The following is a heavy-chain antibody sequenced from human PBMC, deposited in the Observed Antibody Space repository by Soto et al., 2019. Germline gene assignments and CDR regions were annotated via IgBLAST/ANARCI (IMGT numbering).Heavy chain of an antibody. Sequence: ASVKVSCKASGYTLTSYGISWVRQAPGQGLEWMGWISAYNGNTNYAQKLQGRVTMTTDTSTSTAYMELRSLRSDDTAVYYCARESRVQLWLQVDYWGQGTLVTVSS. J-gene: IGHJ4*02. CDR2: ISAYNGNT. V-gene: IGHV1-18*04. CDR1: GYTLTSYG. CDR3: ARESRVQLWLQVDY. D-gene: IGHD5-18*01.